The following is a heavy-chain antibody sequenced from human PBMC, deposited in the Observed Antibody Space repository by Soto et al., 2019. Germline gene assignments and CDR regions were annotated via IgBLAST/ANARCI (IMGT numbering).Heavy chain of an antibody. D-gene: IGHD3-9*01. CDR2: INHSGTT. CDR1: GGSFSGYY. CDR3: ARDRGYDILTPYGMDV. V-gene: IGHV4-34*01. J-gene: IGHJ6*02. Sequence: SETLSLTCAVYGGSFSGYYWSWIRQPPGKGLEWIGEINHSGTTNYNPSLKSRVSMSVDTSKNQFSLKLSSVTAADTAVYYCARDRGYDILTPYGMDVWGQGTTVTVSS.